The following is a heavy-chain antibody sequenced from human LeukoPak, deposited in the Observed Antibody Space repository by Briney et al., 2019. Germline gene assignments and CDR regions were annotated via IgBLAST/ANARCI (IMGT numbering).Heavy chain of an antibody. CDR2: ISNSGTAI. CDR1: GFTFSSYE. V-gene: IGHV3-48*03. Sequence: GGSLRLSCAASGFTFSSYEMNWVRQAPGKGLEWVSYISNSGTAIYYADSVKGRFTISRDNSKNTLYLQMNSLRAEDTAVYYCAKGADCGGDCFRLTFHYWGQGTLVTVSS. J-gene: IGHJ4*02. CDR3: AKGADCGGDCFRLTFHY. D-gene: IGHD2-21*02.